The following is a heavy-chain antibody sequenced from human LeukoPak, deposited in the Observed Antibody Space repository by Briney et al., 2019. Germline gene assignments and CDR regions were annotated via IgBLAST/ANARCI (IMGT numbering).Heavy chain of an antibody. V-gene: IGHV3-21*04. J-gene: IGHJ4*02. CDR1: GFTFSSYT. CDR3: AKVGSSAYYHIGDFDY. D-gene: IGHD3-22*01. CDR2: ISSSSSYR. Sequence: GGSLRLSCAASGFTFSSYTMNWVRQAPGKGLVWVSSISSSSSYRYYADSVKGRFTISRDNSKNTLYVQMNSLRAEDTAVYYCAKVGSSAYYHIGDFDYWGQGTLVTVSS.